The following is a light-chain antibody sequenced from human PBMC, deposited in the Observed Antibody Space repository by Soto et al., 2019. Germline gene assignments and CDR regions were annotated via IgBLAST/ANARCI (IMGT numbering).Light chain of an antibody. J-gene: IGLJ1*01. CDR2: GNS. CDR1: SSNIGAGYD. Sequence: QSALTQPPSVSGAPGQRVTISCTGNSSNIGAGYDVHWYQQLPGAAPKLLIYGNSNRPSGVPDGFSGAKSGTSASLAITGIQAEEEADYYCQSYDSSRSGSGVFGTGTKLTVL. V-gene: IGLV1-40*01. CDR3: QSYDSSRSGSGV.